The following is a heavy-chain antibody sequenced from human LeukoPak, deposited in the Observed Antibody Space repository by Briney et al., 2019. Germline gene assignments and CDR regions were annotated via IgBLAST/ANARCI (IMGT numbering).Heavy chain of an antibody. CDR1: GFTFTGHY. CDR3: ASEEGYSYGSFDY. D-gene: IGHD5-18*01. V-gene: IGHV1-69*06. Sequence: ASVKVSCKTSGFTFTGHYMHWLRQAPGQGLEWMGGIIPIFGTANYAQKFQGRVTITADKSTSTAYMELSSLRSEGTAVYYCASEEGYSYGSFDYWGQGTLVTVSS. CDR2: IIPIFGTA. J-gene: IGHJ4*02.